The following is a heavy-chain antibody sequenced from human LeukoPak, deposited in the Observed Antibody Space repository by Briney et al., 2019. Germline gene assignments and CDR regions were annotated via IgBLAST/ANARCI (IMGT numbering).Heavy chain of an antibody. Sequence: GGSLRLSCAASGFTFSSYGMHWVRQAPGKGLEWVAVISYDGSNKYYADSVKGRFTISRDNSKNTLYLQMNSLRAEDTAVYNCASGAVAGFELFPRSQKFDYWGQGTLATVSS. CDR1: GFTFSSYG. D-gene: IGHD6-19*01. CDR2: ISYDGSNK. CDR3: ASGAVAGFELFPRSQKFDY. J-gene: IGHJ4*02. V-gene: IGHV3-30*03.